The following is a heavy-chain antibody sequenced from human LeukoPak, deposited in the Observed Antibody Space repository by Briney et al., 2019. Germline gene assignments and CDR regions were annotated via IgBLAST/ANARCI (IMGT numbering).Heavy chain of an antibody. CDR2: INHSGST. CDR1: SGSISTSNYY. J-gene: IGHJ4*02. V-gene: IGHV4-39*07. CDR3: ARGSRYSSGWYAGRVFDY. Sequence: SETLSLTCTVSSGSISTSNYYWGWVRQPPGKGLEWIGEINHSGSTNYNPSLKSRVTISVDTSKNQFSLKLSSVTAADTAVYYCARGSRYSSGWYAGRVFDYWGQGTLVTVSS. D-gene: IGHD6-19*01.